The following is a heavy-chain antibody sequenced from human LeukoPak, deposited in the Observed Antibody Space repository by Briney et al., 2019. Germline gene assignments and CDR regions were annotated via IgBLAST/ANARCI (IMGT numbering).Heavy chain of an antibody. J-gene: IGHJ4*02. CDR3: AREPTYSSSWYTSCDY. CDR1: GFTFSSYA. CDR2: ISGSDAGT. V-gene: IGHV3-23*01. D-gene: IGHD6-13*01. Sequence: GGSLRLSCAASGFTFSSYAMSWVRHIPGKGLEWVSAISGSDAGTYYADSVKGRFTISRDNAKNSLYLQMNSLRAEDTAVYYCAREPTYSSSWYTSCDYWGQGTLVTVSS.